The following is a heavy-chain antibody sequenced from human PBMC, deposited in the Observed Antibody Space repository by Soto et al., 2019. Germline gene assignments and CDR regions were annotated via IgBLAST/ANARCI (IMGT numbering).Heavy chain of an antibody. CDR3: ARVDDY. CDR1: GGSFSGYY. V-gene: IGHV4-34*01. J-gene: IGHJ4*02. Sequence: SXTLSLTCAVYGGSFSGYYWSWILQPPEKGLEWIGEINHSGSTKYNPSLKSRVTISVDRSKNQLSLKLSSMTAADTAIYYCARVDDYWSQGTLVTSPQ. CDR2: INHSGST.